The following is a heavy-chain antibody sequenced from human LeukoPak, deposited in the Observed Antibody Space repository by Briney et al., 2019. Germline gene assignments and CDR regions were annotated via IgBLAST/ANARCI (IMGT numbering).Heavy chain of an antibody. Sequence: GGSLRLSCAASGFTFSSYWMSWVRQAPGKGLEWVANIKQDGSEKYYVDSVKGRFTISRDNSKNTLYLQMNSLRAEDTAVYYCAKLASQESSSSHTYWGQGTLVTVSS. CDR3: AKLASQESSSSHTY. V-gene: IGHV3-7*03. CDR2: IKQDGSEK. J-gene: IGHJ4*02. CDR1: GFTFSSYW. D-gene: IGHD6-6*01.